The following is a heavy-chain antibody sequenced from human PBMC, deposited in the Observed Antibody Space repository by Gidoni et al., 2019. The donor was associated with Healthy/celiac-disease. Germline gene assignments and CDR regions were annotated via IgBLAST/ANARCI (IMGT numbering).Heavy chain of an antibody. Sequence: QVQLQESGPGLVKPSQTLSPTCTVSGGSISSGCYYWRWIRQHPGKGLEWIGYIYYSGSTYYNPSLKSRVTISVDTSKNQFSLKLSSVTAADTAVYYCARDRKSGAAISKRYYYGMDVWGQGTTVTVSS. V-gene: IGHV4-31*03. J-gene: IGHJ6*02. D-gene: IGHD5-18*01. CDR3: ARDRKSGAAISKRYYYGMDV. CDR2: IYYSGST. CDR1: GGSISSGCYY.